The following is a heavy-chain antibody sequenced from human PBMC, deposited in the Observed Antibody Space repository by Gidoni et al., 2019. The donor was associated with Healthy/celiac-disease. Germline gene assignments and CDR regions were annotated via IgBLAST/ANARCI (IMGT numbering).Heavy chain of an antibody. D-gene: IGHD6-25*01. CDR2: IDWDDYK. J-gene: IGHJ4*02. Sequence: QVTLRASGPALVKPTQTLTLTCTFSGFSLSTSGMCVSWLRQPPGKALEWLARIDWDDYKYYRTSLKTRLTISKDTSKNKVVLTMTNMDPVDTAKYYCARILCSSAIDTDYWGQGTLVTVSS. V-gene: IGHV2-70*15. CDR3: ARILCSSAIDTDY. CDR1: GFSLSTSGMC.